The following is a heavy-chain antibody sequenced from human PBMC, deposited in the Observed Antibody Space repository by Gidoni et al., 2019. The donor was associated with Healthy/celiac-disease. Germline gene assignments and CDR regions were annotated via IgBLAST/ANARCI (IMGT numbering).Heavy chain of an antibody. V-gene: IGHV3-30-3*01. CDR1: GFTFRSYA. CDR3: ARYYGMDV. J-gene: IGHJ6*02. Sequence: QVQLVESGGGVVQPGRSLRLSCAASGFTFRSYAMHWVRQAPGKGLEWVAVISYDGSNKYYADSVKGRFTISRDNSKNTLYLQMNSLRAEDTAVYYCARYYGMDVWGQGTTVTVSS. CDR2: ISYDGSNK.